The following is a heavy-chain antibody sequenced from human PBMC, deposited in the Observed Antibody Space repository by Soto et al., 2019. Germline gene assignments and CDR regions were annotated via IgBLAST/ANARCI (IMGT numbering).Heavy chain of an antibody. Sequence: EVQLVEAGVGLVQPGGSLRLSCAASGFTFSIYSMNWVREAPGKGLEWVSYISSSSNSMQYADSGKGRFTISRDNAKSSLYLQINILRAEDTAVYYCASDKHVAFDIWGQGTMVTVSS. CDR1: GFTFSIYS. V-gene: IGHV3-48*01. J-gene: IGHJ3*02. CDR3: ASDKHVAFDI. CDR2: ISSSSNSM.